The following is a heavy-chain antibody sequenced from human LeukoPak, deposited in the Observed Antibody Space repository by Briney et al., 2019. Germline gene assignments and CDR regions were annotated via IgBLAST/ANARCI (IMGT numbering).Heavy chain of an antibody. J-gene: IGHJ4*02. D-gene: IGHD6-19*01. CDR1: GYTFTSYG. Sequence: ASVKVSCKASGYTFTSYGISWVRQAPGQGHEWMGWISAYNGNTSYAQMFQGRVTMTTDTSTSTAYMELRSLRSDDTAVDYCARDVSPGITVAGITLDYWGQGTLVTVSS. CDR2: ISAYNGNT. CDR3: ARDVSPGITVAGITLDY. V-gene: IGHV1-18*01.